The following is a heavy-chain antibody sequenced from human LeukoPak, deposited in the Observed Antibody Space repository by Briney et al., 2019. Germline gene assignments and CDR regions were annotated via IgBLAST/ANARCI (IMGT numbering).Heavy chain of an antibody. CDR2: INWNGGST. V-gene: IGHV3-20*04. CDR3: ARGDVVVAASHFDY. D-gene: IGHD2-15*01. Sequence: PGGSLRLSCAASGFTFDDYGMSWVRQAPGKGLEWVSGINWNGGSTGYADSVKGRFTISRDNAKNSLYLQMNSLRAEDTALYYCARGDVVVAASHFDYWGQGTLVTVSS. J-gene: IGHJ4*02. CDR1: GFTFDDYG.